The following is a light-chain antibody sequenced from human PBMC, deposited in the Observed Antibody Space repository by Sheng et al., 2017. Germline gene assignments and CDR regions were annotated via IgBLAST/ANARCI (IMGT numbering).Light chain of an antibody. V-gene: IGKV1-9*01. CDR1: QDISSF. CDR3: QQANSFPLT. J-gene: IGKJ4*01. Sequence: IQLTQSPSSLSASVGDRVTITCRASQDISSFLAWYQQKPGKAPNLLIYGASTLQSGVPSRFSGSGSGTDFTLTISSLQPEDFATYYCQQANSFPLTFAGGTKVEIK. CDR2: GAS.